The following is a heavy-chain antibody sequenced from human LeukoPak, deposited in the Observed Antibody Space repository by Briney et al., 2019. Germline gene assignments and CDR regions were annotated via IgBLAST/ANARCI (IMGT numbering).Heavy chain of an antibody. CDR3: ARDLAWGYVEQRLGWLDP. J-gene: IGHJ5*02. CDR2: ISGYNGNT. D-gene: IGHD6-25*01. Sequence: GASVRVSCKASGYTFTNYGVTWVRQAPGQGLEWMGWISGYNGNTNYAQKFQDRFSMTTDTSTSTAYMELRNLRSDDTAVYYCARDLAWGYVEQRLGWLDPWGQGSLVTVPS. CDR1: GYTFTNYG. V-gene: IGHV1-18*04.